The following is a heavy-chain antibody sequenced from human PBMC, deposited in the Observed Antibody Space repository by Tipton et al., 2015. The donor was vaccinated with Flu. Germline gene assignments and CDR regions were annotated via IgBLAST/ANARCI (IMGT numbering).Heavy chain of an antibody. CDR3: ARDDGDYGLGSYHYYYGMDV. J-gene: IGHJ6*02. V-gene: IGHV4-4*08. CDR1: GGSISTSY. D-gene: IGHD3-10*01. Sequence: TLSLTCTVSGGSISTSYWSWIRQPAGKGLEWIGYIYTSGSTNYNASLKSRVTISVDTSKNQFSLKLSSVTAADTAVYYCARDDGDYGLGSYHYYYGMDVWGQGTTVTVSS. CDR2: IYTSGST.